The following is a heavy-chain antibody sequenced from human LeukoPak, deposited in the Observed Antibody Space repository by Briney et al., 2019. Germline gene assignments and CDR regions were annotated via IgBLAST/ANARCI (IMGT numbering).Heavy chain of an antibody. CDR1: GFTFSSYG. CDR2: INSDGSST. J-gene: IGHJ4*02. Sequence: GGSLRLSCAASGFTFSSYGMHWVRQAPGKGLVWVSRINSDGSSTSYADSVKGRFTISRDNAKNTLYLQMNSLRAEDTAVYYCARANSGSYYSDYWGQGTLVTVSS. CDR3: ARANSGSYYSDY. D-gene: IGHD1-26*01. V-gene: IGHV3-74*01.